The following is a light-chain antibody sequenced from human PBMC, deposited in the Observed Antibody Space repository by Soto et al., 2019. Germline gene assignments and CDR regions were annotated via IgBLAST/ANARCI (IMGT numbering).Light chain of an antibody. Sequence: DILMTQSPSSVSASVGDRVTITCRASQGVSTWLAWYQQKPGKAPNLLIYTASSLQSGVPSRFSGSGSGTDFTLTINGLQPEDFATYYCQQAASFPIPFGQGTRLEIK. CDR1: QGVSTW. J-gene: IGKJ5*01. CDR2: TAS. V-gene: IGKV1-12*01. CDR3: QQAASFPIP.